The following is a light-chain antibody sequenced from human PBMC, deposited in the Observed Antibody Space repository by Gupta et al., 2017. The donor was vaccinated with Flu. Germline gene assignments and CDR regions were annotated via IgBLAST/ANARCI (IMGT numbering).Light chain of an antibody. CDR3: QQFNKWPRT. CDR1: QSIGTD. V-gene: IGKV3-15*01. CDR2: AAT. J-gene: IGKJ1*01. Sequence: TQFPGSLSVSPGDRASLSCRASQSIGTDIAWYQHRPGQSPRLLINAATSRATGVPARISGSGSGTDFTLTIADLQSEDVAIYYCQQFNKWPRTFGQGTRFDIK.